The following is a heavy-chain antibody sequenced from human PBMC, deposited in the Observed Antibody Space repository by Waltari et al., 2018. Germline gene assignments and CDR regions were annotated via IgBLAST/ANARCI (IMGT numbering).Heavy chain of an antibody. Sequence: HLQLQESGPGLVKPSETLSLTCPVSDASISTSRDDWGWVRQPPGKGLEGIGHIYYSGSTYYNPSLKSRLFISVDTSKNHFSLRLSSVTAADTAVYYCARRAGSSASRWFDPWGQGILVTVSS. D-gene: IGHD6-6*01. J-gene: IGHJ5*02. CDR2: IYYSGST. V-gene: IGHV4-39*02. CDR3: ARRAGSSASRWFDP. CDR1: DASISTSRDD.